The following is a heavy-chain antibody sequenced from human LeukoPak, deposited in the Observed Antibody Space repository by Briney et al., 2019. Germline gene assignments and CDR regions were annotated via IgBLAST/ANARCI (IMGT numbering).Heavy chain of an antibody. CDR3: TSGLSGGFDL. Sequence: SQTLSLTCDISGDSVSSNTAAWNWIRQSPSRGLEWLGRTYYRSKWYHDHAVSMKSRITINADTSKNQFSLQVNSVTPEDTAVYFCTSGLSGGFDLWGRGTLVTVSS. D-gene: IGHD2-15*01. J-gene: IGHJ2*01. V-gene: IGHV6-1*01. CDR1: GDSVSSNTAA. CDR2: TYYRSKWYH.